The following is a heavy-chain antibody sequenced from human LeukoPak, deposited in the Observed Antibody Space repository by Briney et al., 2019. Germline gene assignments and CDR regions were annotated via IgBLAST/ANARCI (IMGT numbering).Heavy chain of an antibody. CDR2: IYTSGST. CDR3: ARDDLQSYYYYGMDV. V-gene: IGHV4-61*02. CDR1: GGSISSGSYY. Sequence: PSQTLSLTCTVSGGSISSGSYYWSWIRQPAGKGLEWIGRIYTSGSTNYNPSLKSRVTISVDTSKNQFSLKLSSVTAADTAVYYCARDDLQSYYYYGMDVWGQGTTVTVSS. J-gene: IGHJ6*02.